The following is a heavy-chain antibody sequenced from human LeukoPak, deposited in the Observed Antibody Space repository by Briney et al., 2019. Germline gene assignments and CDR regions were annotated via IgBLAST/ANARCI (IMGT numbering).Heavy chain of an antibody. CDR2: IYYSGST. CDR3: ARDTYLDTAMVDY. Sequence: SETLSLTCTVSGGSISSGDYYWSWIRQPPGKGLEWIGYIYYSGSTYYNPSLKSRVTISVDTSKNQFSLKPSSVTAADTAVYYCARDTYLDTAMVDYWGQGTLVTVSS. J-gene: IGHJ4*02. D-gene: IGHD5-18*01. V-gene: IGHV4-30-4*08. CDR1: GGSISSGDYY.